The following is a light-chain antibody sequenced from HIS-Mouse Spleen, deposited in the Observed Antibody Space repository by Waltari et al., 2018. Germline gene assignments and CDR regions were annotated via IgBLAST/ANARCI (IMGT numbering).Light chain of an antibody. V-gene: IGLV3-1*01. CDR1: RLGDEY. CDR2: QDS. Sequence: SYELTQPPSVSVSSGQTASITCSGDRLGDEYACWYQPNPGQSPVLVIYQDSKRPSGILERFYGSNSGNTATLTISGTQAMDEADYYCQAWDSSYSVFGGGTKLTVL. CDR3: QAWDSSYSV. J-gene: IGLJ2*01.